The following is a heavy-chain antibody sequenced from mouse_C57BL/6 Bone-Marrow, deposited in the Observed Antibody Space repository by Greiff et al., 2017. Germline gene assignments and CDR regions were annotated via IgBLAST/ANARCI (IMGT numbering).Heavy chain of an antibody. CDR2: ISSGGSYT. J-gene: IGHJ3*01. CDR3: ARADYYGSWFAY. D-gene: IGHD1-1*01. Sequence: EVKVVESGGDLVKPGGSLKLSCAASGFTFSSYGLSWVRQTPDKRLEWVATISSGGSYTYYPASVKGRFTISRDNAKKTLYLQMSSLKSDDTAMYYCARADYYGSWFAYWGQGTLVTVSA. V-gene: IGHV5-6*01. CDR1: GFTFSSYG.